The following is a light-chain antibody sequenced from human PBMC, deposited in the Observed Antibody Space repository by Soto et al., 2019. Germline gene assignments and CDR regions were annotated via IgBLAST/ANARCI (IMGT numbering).Light chain of an antibody. J-gene: IGKJ5*01. CDR1: QSVSSY. V-gene: IGKV3-15*01. Sequence: EIVLTQSPATLSLSQGERATLSCRASQSVSSYLAWYQQKPGQAPRLLIYDTSTRATGIPARFSGSGSGTEFTLTISSLQSEDFAVYYCQQYSNWPPITFGQGTRLEI. CDR2: DTS. CDR3: QQYSNWPPIT.